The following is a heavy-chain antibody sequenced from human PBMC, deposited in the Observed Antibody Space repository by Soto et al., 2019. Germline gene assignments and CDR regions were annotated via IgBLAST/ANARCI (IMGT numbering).Heavy chain of an antibody. CDR1: GYTFTSYG. V-gene: IGHV1-18*04. J-gene: IGHJ5*02. Sequence: GASVKVSCKASGYTFTSYGISWVRQAPGQRLEWMGWISAYNGNTNYAQKLQGRVTMTTDTSTSTAYMELRSLRSDDTAVYYCARGLESIAARPVNNWFDPWGQGTLVTSPQ. CDR3: ARGLESIAARPVNNWFDP. D-gene: IGHD6-6*01. CDR2: ISAYNGNT.